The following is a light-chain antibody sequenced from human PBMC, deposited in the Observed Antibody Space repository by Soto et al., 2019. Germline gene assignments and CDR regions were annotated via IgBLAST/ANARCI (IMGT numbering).Light chain of an antibody. CDR3: QQYGSSPPYT. V-gene: IGKV3-20*01. Sequence: EIVLTQSPDNLSLSPGEGATLSCRTSRYLTSNYLAWYQHKPAQAPRLLIYGASNRATGIPDRFSGSGSGILFTLTISRLEPEDFDVYYCQQYGSSPPYTFGQGTKLEMK. CDR1: RYLTSNY. J-gene: IGKJ2*01. CDR2: GAS.